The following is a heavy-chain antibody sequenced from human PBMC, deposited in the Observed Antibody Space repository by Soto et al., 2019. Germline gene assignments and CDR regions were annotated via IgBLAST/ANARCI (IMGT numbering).Heavy chain of an antibody. V-gene: IGHV3-9*01. CDR3: AKDRRGGVN. CDR2: ISWNSGSI. J-gene: IGHJ3*01. CDR1: GFTFDDYA. D-gene: IGHD2-8*02. Sequence: EVQLVESGGGLVQPGRSLRLSCAASGFTFDDYAMHWVRQAPGKGLEWVSGISWNSGSIGYADSVKGRFTISRDNAKNSLYLQMNSLRAEDTALYYCAKDRRGGVNWGQGTMVTVSS.